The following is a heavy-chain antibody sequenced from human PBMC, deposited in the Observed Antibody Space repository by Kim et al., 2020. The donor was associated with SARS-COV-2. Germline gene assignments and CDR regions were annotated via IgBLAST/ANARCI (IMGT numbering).Heavy chain of an antibody. CDR2: INHSGST. D-gene: IGHD3-10*01. Sequence: SETLSLTCAVYGGSFSGYYWSWIRQPPGKELEWIGEINHSGSTNYNPSLKSRVTISVDTSKNQFSLKLSSVTAADTAVYYCASMEGLWFGGTSYYYYGMDVWGQGTTVTVSS. CDR1: GGSFSGYY. J-gene: IGHJ6*02. V-gene: IGHV4-34*01. CDR3: ASMEGLWFGGTSYYYYGMDV.